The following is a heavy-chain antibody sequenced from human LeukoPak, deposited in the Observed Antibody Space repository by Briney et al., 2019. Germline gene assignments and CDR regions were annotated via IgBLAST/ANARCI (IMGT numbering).Heavy chain of an antibody. CDR2: TSWNSDSI. V-gene: IGHV3-9*01. D-gene: IGHD3-10*01. CDR1: GFTFDDYA. J-gene: IGHJ4*02. Sequence: GGSLRLSCAASGFTFDDYAMHWVRQAPGKGLEGGSGTSWNSDSIGYADSVKGRFTSSRDNAKNSLYLQMTSLRAEDTALYYCAKDIDADYGSGSYQDYWGQGTLVTVSS. CDR3: AKDIDADYGSGSYQDY.